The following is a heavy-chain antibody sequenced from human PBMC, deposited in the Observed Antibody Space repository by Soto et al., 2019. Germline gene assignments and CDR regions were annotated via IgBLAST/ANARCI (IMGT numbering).Heavy chain of an antibody. Sequence: PSETLSLTCTVSDGSIINGMFYWSWIRQSPGKGLEWIGNAHFSGTTIYNPSLESRVTMSVDMSKNHFSLKLTSVTVADTAVYYCARYCSNSDCHHLYYFDSWGQGTLVTSPQ. CDR1: DGSIINGMFY. V-gene: IGHV4-61*03. CDR2: AHFSGTT. CDR3: ARYCSNSDCHHLYYFDS. J-gene: IGHJ4*02. D-gene: IGHD2-2*01.